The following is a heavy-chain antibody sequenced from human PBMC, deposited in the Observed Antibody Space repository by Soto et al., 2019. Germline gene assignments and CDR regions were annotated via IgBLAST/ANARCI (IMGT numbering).Heavy chain of an antibody. J-gene: IGHJ4*02. V-gene: IGHV3-74*01. CDR2: INSDGSTT. CDR3: ARGDGDYYDGNGYLGRH. D-gene: IGHD3-22*01. CDR1: GFTFSSYW. Sequence: EVQLVESGGGIVQPGGSLRLSCAASGFTFSSYWMHWVRQAPGKGLVWVSRINSDGSTTSYADSAKGRFTISRDNAENTVYLQMNSLRAEDTAVYYCARGDGDYYDGNGYLGRHWGQGTLVTVSS.